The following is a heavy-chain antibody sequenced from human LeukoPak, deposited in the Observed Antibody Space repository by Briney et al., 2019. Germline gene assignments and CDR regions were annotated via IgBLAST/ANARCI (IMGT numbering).Heavy chain of an antibody. J-gene: IGHJ4*02. V-gene: IGHV3-49*03. CDR3: TRCIAAAGSVFDY. D-gene: IGHD6-13*01. Sequence: GSLILSCTASGFTFGDYAMSWFRQAPGKGLEWVGFIRSKAYGGTTEYAASVKGRFTISRDDSKSIAYLQMNSLKTEDTAVYYCTRCIAAAGSVFDYWGQGTLVTVSS. CDR1: GFTFGDYA. CDR2: IRSKAYGGTT.